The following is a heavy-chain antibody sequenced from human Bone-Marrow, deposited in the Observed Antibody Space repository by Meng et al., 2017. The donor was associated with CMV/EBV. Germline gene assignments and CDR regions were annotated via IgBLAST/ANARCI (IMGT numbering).Heavy chain of an antibody. Sequence: SETLSLTCTVSGGSIRSYYWSWIRQPPGKGLEWIGYFYNSGITNYNPSLKSRVTISVDTPKNQFSLRLSSVTAADTAVYYCARDYASGWYRGDYYYGMDVWGQGTTVTVSS. J-gene: IGHJ6*02. V-gene: IGHV4-59*01. D-gene: IGHD6-19*01. CDR3: ARDYASGWYRGDYYYGMDV. CDR2: FYNSGIT. CDR1: GGSIRSYY.